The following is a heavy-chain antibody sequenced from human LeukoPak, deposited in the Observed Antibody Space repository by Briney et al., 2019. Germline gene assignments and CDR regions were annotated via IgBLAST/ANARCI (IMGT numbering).Heavy chain of an antibody. CDR3: ATEGGSGSYYGDDAFDM. J-gene: IGHJ3*02. V-gene: IGHV3-15*01. CDR2: VKSKADDGTT. D-gene: IGHD3-10*01. Sequence: GGSLRLSCVASGFTFRSYWMSWVRQAPGKGLEWVGRVKSKADDGTTDYAAPVQGRFTISRDDSKNTLSLQMNSLKTEDTAVYYCATEGGSGSYYGDDAFDMWGQGTMDTVSS. CDR1: GFTFRSYW.